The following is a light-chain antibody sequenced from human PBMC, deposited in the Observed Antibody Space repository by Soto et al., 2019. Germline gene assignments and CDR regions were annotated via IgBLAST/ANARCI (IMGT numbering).Light chain of an antibody. Sequence: DIQLTQSPSTLSASVGDRVTLTCRAAQSLNSRLAWYQHRPGKAPRLLIYDASTLESGVPSRFSGSGSGTEFTLTINNLPADDLATYICQQYKSYSTFGRGTKVEIK. CDR3: QQYKSYST. CDR2: DAS. J-gene: IGKJ1*01. V-gene: IGKV1-5*01. CDR1: QSLNSR.